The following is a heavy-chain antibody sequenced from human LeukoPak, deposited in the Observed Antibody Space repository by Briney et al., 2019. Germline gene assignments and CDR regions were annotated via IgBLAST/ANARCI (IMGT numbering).Heavy chain of an antibody. V-gene: IGHV3-23*01. Sequence: GGSLSLSCAASGFTFSSYAISWVRQAPGKGMGWVSGVSDSGGETYYAESVQGRFTNSRDNSKNTLYLQMNSLRAEDTAAYCCAQNQWEFLAWGQGTLVTVSS. CDR3: AQNQWEFLA. D-gene: IGHD1-26*01. CDR1: GFTFSSYA. J-gene: IGHJ5*02. CDR2: VSDSGGET.